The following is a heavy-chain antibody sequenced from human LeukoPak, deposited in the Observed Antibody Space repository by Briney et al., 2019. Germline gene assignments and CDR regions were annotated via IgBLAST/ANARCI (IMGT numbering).Heavy chain of an antibody. CDR1: GYTFTGYY. V-gene: IGHV1-2*04. CDR3: AREGDYEDYYYGMDV. Sequence: ASVTVSCKASGYTFTGYYMHWVRQAPGQGLEWVGWINPNSGGTNYAQKFQGWVTITRDTSISTAYMELSRLRSDDTAVYYCAREGDYEDYYYGMDVWGQGTTVTVSS. J-gene: IGHJ6*02. D-gene: IGHD4-17*01. CDR2: INPNSGGT.